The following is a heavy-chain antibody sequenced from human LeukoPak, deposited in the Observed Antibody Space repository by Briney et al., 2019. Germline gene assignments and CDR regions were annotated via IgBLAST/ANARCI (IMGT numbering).Heavy chain of an antibody. CDR1: GFIVNKNY. CDR3: ARGGAGSDARHFEH. V-gene: IGHV3-53*01. CDR2: IYSGGNT. D-gene: IGHD3-3*02. Sequence: GGSLRLSCAASGFIVNKNYMTWVRQAPGKGLEWVSTIYSGGNTYYADSVKGRFTISRDNLKNILFLQMNSLRADDTAVYSCARGGAGSDARHFEHWGQGARVTVSS. J-gene: IGHJ1*01.